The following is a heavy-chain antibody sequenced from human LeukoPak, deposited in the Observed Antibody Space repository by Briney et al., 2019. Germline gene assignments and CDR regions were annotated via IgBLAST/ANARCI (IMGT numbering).Heavy chain of an antibody. Sequence: GSVKVTCKASGYTFTNYAMHWVRQAPGQRLEWMGWINAGNGNTKYSQKFQGRVTITRDTSASTAYMELSSLRSEDTAVYYCARSYYDFWSGYTDDAFDIWGQGTMVTVSS. CDR1: GYTFTNYA. J-gene: IGHJ3*02. CDR2: INAGNGNT. V-gene: IGHV1-3*01. CDR3: ARSYYDFWSGYTDDAFDI. D-gene: IGHD3-3*01.